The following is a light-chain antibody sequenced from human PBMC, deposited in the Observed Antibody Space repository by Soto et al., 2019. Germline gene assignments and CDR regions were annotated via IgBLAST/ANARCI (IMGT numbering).Light chain of an antibody. CDR1: QIGLYSSNNKNY. CDR3: QQYYTTPWT. J-gene: IGKJ1*01. CDR2: WAS. Sequence: DIFMTQSPYSLSCXXXXMXTXXXRSIQIGLYSSNNKNYLAWYQQKPGQPPKALIYWASTRESGVPDRFSGSGSGTDFTLTISSLQAEDVAVYYCQQYYTTPWTFGQGTKVDIK. V-gene: IGKV4-1*01.